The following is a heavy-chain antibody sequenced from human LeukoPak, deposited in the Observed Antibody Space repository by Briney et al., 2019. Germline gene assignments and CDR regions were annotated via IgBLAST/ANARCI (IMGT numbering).Heavy chain of an antibody. D-gene: IGHD3-22*01. CDR2: ISYDGSNK. Sequence: GRSLRLSCAASGFTFSNYAMHWVRQAPGKGLEWVAVISYDGSNKYYADSVKGRFTISRDNSKNTLYLQMNSLRADDTAVYYCARGYLYYYDVSGYPFDYWGQGTLVTVSS. J-gene: IGHJ4*02. V-gene: IGHV3-30-3*01. CDR1: GFTFSNYA. CDR3: ARGYLYYYDVSGYPFDY.